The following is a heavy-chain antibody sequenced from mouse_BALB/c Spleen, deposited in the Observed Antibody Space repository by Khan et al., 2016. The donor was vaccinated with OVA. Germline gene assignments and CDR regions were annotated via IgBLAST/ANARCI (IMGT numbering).Heavy chain of an antibody. V-gene: IGHV2-9*02. CDR3: ARLEDI. D-gene: IGHD1-3*01. CDR2: IWAGGST. Sequence: QVQLKQSGPGLVAPSQSLSITCTVSGFSLTSYGVYWVRQPPGKGLERLGVIWAGGSTNYNSALMYRLSISKDNTKSQVCLKMNSLQTDDTAMYYYARLEDIWGQGTTLTVSS. J-gene: IGHJ2*01. CDR1: GFSLTSYG.